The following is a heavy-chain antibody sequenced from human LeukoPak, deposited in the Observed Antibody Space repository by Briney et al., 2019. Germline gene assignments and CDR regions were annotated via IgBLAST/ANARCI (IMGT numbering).Heavy chain of an antibody. D-gene: IGHD3-10*01. CDR2: IYSGGST. J-gene: IGHJ4*02. V-gene: IGHV3-53*01. CDR3: AKDPLGSSEY. CDR1: GFTVSSNH. Sequence: GGSLRLSCAASGFTVSSNHMSWVRQAPGKGLEWVSVIYSGGSTYYADSVKGRFTVSTDNSKNTLYLQMNSLRAEDTAVYYCAKDPLGSSEYWGQGTLVTVSS.